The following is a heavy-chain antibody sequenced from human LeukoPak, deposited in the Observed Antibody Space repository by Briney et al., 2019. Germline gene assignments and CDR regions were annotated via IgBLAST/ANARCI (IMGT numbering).Heavy chain of an antibody. CDR2: IIPIFGTA. Sequence: SVKVSCKASGGTFSSYAIIWVRQAPGQGLEWMEGIIPIFGTANYAQKFQGRVTITTDESTSTAYMELSSLRSEDTAVYYCARSHSSYYFDYWGQGTLVTVSS. D-gene: IGHD6-6*01. J-gene: IGHJ4*02. CDR1: GGTFSSYA. V-gene: IGHV1-69*05. CDR3: ARSHSSYYFDY.